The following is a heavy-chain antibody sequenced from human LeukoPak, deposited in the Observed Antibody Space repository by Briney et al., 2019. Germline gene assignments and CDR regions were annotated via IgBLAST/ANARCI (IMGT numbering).Heavy chain of an antibody. CDR3: ARGACSGGSCFRNWFDP. Sequence: GASVKVSCKASGYTFTSYAMNWVRQAPGQGLEWMGWINTNTGNPTYAQGFTGRFVFSLDTSVCTAYLQISSLKAEDTAVYYCARGACSGGSCFRNWFDPWGQGTLVTVSS. D-gene: IGHD2-15*01. CDR2: INTNTGNP. CDR1: GYTFTSYA. J-gene: IGHJ5*02. V-gene: IGHV7-4-1*02.